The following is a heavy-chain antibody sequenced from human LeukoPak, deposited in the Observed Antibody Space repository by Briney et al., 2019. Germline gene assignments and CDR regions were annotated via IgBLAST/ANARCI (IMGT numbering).Heavy chain of an antibody. Sequence: PSETLSLTCTVSGVSVSSSSYYWSCIRQPPGRGLEWIGEINHSGSTNYNPSLKSRVTIPVDTSKNQFSLKLSSVTAADTAVYYCASAPAEFGLQLDYWGQGTLVTVSS. CDR2: INHSGST. J-gene: IGHJ4*02. D-gene: IGHD5-24*01. CDR1: GVSVSSSSYY. V-gene: IGHV4-39*07. CDR3: ASAPAEFGLQLDY.